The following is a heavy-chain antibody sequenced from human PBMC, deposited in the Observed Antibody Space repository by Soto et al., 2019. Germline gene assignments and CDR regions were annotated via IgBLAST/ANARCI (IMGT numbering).Heavy chain of an antibody. CDR1: GYTFTNYG. D-gene: IGHD4-17*01. V-gene: IGHV1-18*01. CDR3: ARESRGDDGYFQH. CDR2: ISAYNDNT. Sequence: ASVKVSCKASGYTFTNYGISWMRQAPGQGLEWMGWISAYNDNTHYVQNLQGRVTMTTDRSTTTAYMELRSLRSDDTAVYYCARESRGDDGYFQHWGQGTLVTVSS. J-gene: IGHJ1*01.